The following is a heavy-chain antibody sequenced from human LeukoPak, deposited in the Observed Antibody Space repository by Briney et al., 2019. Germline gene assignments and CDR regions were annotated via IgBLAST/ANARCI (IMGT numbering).Heavy chain of an antibody. CDR3: AKWGDYDVLTGYYDSDY. CDR2: VSGRDTST. CDR1: GFTFSIYA. J-gene: IGHJ4*02. D-gene: IGHD3-9*01. Sequence: PGGSLRLSCAASGFTFSIYAMSWVRQAPGKGLEWVSAVSGRDTSTYYTDSVKGRFTVSRDNSKNTLYLQMNSLSAEDTAIYYCAKWGDYDVLTGYYDSDYWGQGTLVTVSS. V-gene: IGHV3-23*01.